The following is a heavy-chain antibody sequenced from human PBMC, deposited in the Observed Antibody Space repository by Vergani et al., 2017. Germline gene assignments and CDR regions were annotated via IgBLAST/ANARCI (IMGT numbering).Heavy chain of an antibody. V-gene: IGHV4-31*03. J-gene: IGHJ4*02. CDR1: GDSISRGGYY. CDR2: IYYSGST. Sequence: QVQLQESGPGLVKPSQTLSLTCTVSGDSISRGGYYWNWIRQHPGKGLEWIGYIYYSGSTNYNSSLKSRVSMSVDTSKNQFSLRLSSVTAADTAVYYCAIEVGTEGFDYWGQGTLVTVSS. D-gene: IGHD2-21*02. CDR3: AIEVGTEGFDY.